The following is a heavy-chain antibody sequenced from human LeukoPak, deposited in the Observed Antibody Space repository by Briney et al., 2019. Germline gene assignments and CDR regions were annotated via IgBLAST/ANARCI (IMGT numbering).Heavy chain of an antibody. Sequence: PGGSLRLSCAASGFTFSDYGMHWVRQAPGKGLEWVAFIRNDGSNEYYPYSVKGRFTISRDNSRNTLYLQMNSLRPEDTAVYYCAKGGSASHNWFDPWGQGTLVTVSS. J-gene: IGHJ5*02. CDR1: GFTFSDYG. CDR3: AKGGSASHNWFDP. D-gene: IGHD2-15*01. V-gene: IGHV3-30*02. CDR2: IRNDGSNE.